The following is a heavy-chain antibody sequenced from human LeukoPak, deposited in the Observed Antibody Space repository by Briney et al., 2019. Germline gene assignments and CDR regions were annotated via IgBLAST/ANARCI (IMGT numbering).Heavy chain of an antibody. CDR3: SRDQATVEVYSDYHQYIMDV. CDR2: IRSTFYGGTA. D-gene: IGHD4-11*01. Sequence: GGSLRLSCTTSGFTFGDYAFSWVRQAPGKGLEWVGFIRSTFYGGTAEYAASVQGRFTISRDDSKNIVYLQTTSLKTDDTAVYYCSRDQATVEVYSDYHQYIMDVWGKGTTVAVSS. J-gene: IGHJ6*03. CDR1: GFTFGDYA. V-gene: IGHV3-49*04.